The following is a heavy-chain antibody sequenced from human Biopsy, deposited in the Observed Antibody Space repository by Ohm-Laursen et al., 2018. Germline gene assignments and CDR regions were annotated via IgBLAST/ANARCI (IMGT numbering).Heavy chain of an antibody. J-gene: IGHJ5*01. V-gene: IGHV3-21*01. CDR3: ARGQPGLYGGGSWFDS. Sequence: SLRLSCSASGFPFTGFSMDWVRQAPGKGLAWVASITSGSSYIYYADSVKGRLTISTDNPKNSLYLQMNSLRAADSAVYFCARGQPGLYGGGSWFDSWGQGTLVIVSS. D-gene: IGHD3-10*01. CDR1: GFPFTGFS. CDR2: ITSGSSYI.